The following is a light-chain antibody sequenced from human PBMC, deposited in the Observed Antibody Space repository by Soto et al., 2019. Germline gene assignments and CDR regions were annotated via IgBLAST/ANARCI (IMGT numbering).Light chain of an antibody. CDR3: SSYTSSSTV. V-gene: IGLV2-14*01. J-gene: IGLJ2*01. CDR1: SSDVGGYNY. Sequence: QSVLTQPASVSGSPGQSITISCTGTSSDVGGYNYVSWYQQHPGKAPKLMIYEVSNRPSGVSNRFSGSKSGNTASLTSSGLQAEDEADYYCSSYTSSSTVFGGGTQLTVL. CDR2: EVS.